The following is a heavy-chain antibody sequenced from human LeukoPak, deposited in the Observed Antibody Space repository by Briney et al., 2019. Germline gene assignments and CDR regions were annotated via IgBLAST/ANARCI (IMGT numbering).Heavy chain of an antibody. CDR1: GYTFTGYY. J-gene: IGHJ4*02. Sequence: ASVKVSCKASGYTFTGYYMHWVRQAPGQGLEWMGWINPNSGDTNYAQKFQGRVTMTRDTSISTADMALSRLRSDDTAVYYCARDSAPGYTYGLAGIDYWAGGTVVTVPS. CDR3: ARDSAPGYTYGLAGIDY. D-gene: IGHD5-18*01. CDR2: INPNSGDT. V-gene: IGHV1-2*02.